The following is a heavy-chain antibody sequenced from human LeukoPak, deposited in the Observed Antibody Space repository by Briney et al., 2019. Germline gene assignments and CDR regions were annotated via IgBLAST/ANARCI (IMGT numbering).Heavy chain of an antibody. CDR3: ARRGNSGYNSSYYFMDV. CDR1: GDSISTYY. V-gene: IGHV4-59*01. J-gene: IGHJ6*03. Sequence: SETLSLTCTVFGDSISTYYWSWIRQPPGKGLDWIGYVHYSGSTNYNPSLKSRVTMSVGTSKSQFCLKLNSVTAADTAVYYCARRGNSGYNSSYYFMDVWGKGTMVTVSS. D-gene: IGHD5-12*01. CDR2: VHYSGST.